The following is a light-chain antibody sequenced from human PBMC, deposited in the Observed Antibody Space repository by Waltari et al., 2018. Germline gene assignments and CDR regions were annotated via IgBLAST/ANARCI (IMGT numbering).Light chain of an antibody. CDR3: QVWDANTDPGV. V-gene: IGLV3-21*01. Sequence: SYVLTQPPSVAAAPGETARVTCGGNNIERKSVHWYQQQPGQAPVLVISYDSDRPSGIPERFSGSNSGDTATLTISRVEAGDEADYYCQVWDANTDPGVFGTGTEVTVL. CDR1: NIERKS. J-gene: IGLJ1*01. CDR2: YDS.